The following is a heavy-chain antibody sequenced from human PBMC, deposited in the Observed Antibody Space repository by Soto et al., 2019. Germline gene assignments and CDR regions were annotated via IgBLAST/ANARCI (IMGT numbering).Heavy chain of an antibody. CDR2: IYWNDDK. Sequence: GSGPTLVNPTQSLTLTCTFSGFSLSTSGVGVGWIRQPPGKALEWLALIYWNDDKRYSPSLKSRLTITKDTSKNQVVLTMTNMDPVDTATYYCAHSHDFWSGSDWFDPWGQGTLVTVSS. J-gene: IGHJ5*02. D-gene: IGHD3-3*01. CDR1: GFSLSTSGVG. V-gene: IGHV2-5*01. CDR3: AHSHDFWSGSDWFDP.